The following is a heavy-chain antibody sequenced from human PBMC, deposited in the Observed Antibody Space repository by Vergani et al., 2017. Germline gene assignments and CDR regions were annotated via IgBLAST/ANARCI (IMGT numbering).Heavy chain of an antibody. CDR2: ISSSSSYI. Sequence: VQLVESGGGVVQPGRSLRLSCAASGFTFSSYSMNWVRQAPGKGLEWVSSISSSSSYIYYADSVKGRFTISRDNAKNSLYLQMNSLRAEDTAVYYCARDVDTAMVTGEGYWGQGTLVTVSS. CDR1: GFTFSSYS. V-gene: IGHV3-21*01. J-gene: IGHJ4*02. CDR3: ARDVDTAMVTGEGY. D-gene: IGHD5-18*01.